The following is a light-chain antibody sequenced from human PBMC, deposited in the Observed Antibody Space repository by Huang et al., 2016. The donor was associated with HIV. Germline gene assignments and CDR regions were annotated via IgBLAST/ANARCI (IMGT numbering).Light chain of an antibody. J-gene: IGKJ2*01. CDR2: SAS. V-gene: IGKV3-15*01. CDR3: QQGET. CDR1: QSISTN. Sequence: EIMLTQSPATLSVSPGERATLSCRASQSISTNLAWYQQKPGLAPRRLIYSASTRATGIPARFSGSGSGTEFTLTISSLQSEDFAVYYCQQGETCGQGTKLEIK.